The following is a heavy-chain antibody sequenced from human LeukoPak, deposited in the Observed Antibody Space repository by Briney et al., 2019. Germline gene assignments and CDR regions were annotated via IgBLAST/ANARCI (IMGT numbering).Heavy chain of an antibody. CDR1: GFTFSSYA. V-gene: IGHV3-23*01. D-gene: IGHD6-13*01. CDR2: FSGSGGST. CDR3: AKSFTSGSSDY. J-gene: IGHJ4*02. Sequence: GGSLRLSCAASGFTFSSYAMSWVRQAPGKGLECISGFSGSGGSTYYADSVKGRFSISRDNSENTLYLQMNGLRADDTAVYSCAKSFTSGSSDYWGQGTLVTVSS.